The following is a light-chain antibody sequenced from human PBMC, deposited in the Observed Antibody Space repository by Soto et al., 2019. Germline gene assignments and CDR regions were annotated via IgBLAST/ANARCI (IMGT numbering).Light chain of an antibody. CDR3: QQYSIWRT. Sequence: EIVLTQSPGTLSLSTGERATLSCRASQSVSSSYLAWYQQKPGQAPRLLIYGASSRATGIPARFSGSGSGTEFTLTISSLQSEDFAVYYCQQYSIWRTFGQGTKVDIK. CDR2: GAS. V-gene: IGKV3-20*01. CDR1: QSVSSSY. J-gene: IGKJ1*01.